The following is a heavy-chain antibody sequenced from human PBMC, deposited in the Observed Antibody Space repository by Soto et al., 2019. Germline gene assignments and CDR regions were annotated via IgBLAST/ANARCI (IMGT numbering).Heavy chain of an antibody. CDR2: IYYAGDT. CDR3: ARQDATMGYYAFWSGFPVAH. CDR1: GGSISSSSYY. D-gene: IGHD3-3*01. J-gene: IGHJ4*02. V-gene: IGHV4-39*01. Sequence: SESLSLTCTVSGGSISSSSYYWGWIRQSPGKGLEWIGSIYYAGDTQYNPSLKSRVTLSVDRSNNQFSLKVTSVTAADTAVYYCARQDATMGYYAFWSGFPVAHWGQGTLVTVSS.